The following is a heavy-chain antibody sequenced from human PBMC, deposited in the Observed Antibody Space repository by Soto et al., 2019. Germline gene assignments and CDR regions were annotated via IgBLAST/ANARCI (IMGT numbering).Heavy chain of an antibody. CDR2: ISSNGGST. CDR1: GFTFSSYA. J-gene: IGHJ4*02. V-gene: IGHV3-64D*08. Sequence: GGSLRLSCSASGFTFSSYAMHWVRQAPGKGLEYVSAISSNGGSTYYADSVKGRFTISRDNSKNTLYLQMSSLRAEETAVYYCVNPMWDYYDSSGYYNPSDYWGQGTLVTVSS. D-gene: IGHD3-22*01. CDR3: VNPMWDYYDSSGYYNPSDY.